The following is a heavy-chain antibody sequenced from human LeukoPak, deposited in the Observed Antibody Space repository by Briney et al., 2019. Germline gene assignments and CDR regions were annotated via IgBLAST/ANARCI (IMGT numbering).Heavy chain of an antibody. V-gene: IGHV1-18*01. CDR3: AREGLDSSCPYWFDP. D-gene: IGHD6-6*01. CDR1: GYTFTSYG. J-gene: IGHJ5*02. CDR2: ISAYNGNT. Sequence: ASVKVSCKASGYTFTSYGISWVRQAPGQGLEWMGWISAYNGNTNYAQKLQGRVTMTTDTSTSTAYMELRSLRSDDTAVYYCAREGLDSSCPYWFDPWGQGTLVTVSS.